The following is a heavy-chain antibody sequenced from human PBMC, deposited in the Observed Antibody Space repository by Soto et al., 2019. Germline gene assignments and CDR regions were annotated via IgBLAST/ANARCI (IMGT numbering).Heavy chain of an antibody. CDR1: GYTFSNYG. CDR2: ISLYSDGT. D-gene: IGHD2-2*01. J-gene: IGHJ5*02. V-gene: IGHV1-18*01. Sequence: QVQLVQSGGEVKRPGASVKVSCKTSGYTFSNYGITWVRQAPGQPLEWLGWISLYSDGTNYAQKLQGRVSMTTDTSTTTAYMELRSLRSDDTAVDYCARVVPGAEAWFGPWGQGTRVTVSS. CDR3: ARVVPGAEAWFGP.